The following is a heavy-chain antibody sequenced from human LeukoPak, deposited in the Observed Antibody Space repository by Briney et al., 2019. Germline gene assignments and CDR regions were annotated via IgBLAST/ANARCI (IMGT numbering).Heavy chain of an antibody. CDR3: AKDSPYDSSAPGYFDY. CDR2: IYSGGST. CDR1: GFTVSSNY. D-gene: IGHD3-22*01. J-gene: IGHJ4*02. V-gene: IGHV3-53*01. Sequence: PGGSLRLSCAASGFTVSSNYMSWVRQAPGKGLEWVSVIYSGGSTYYADSVKGRFTISRDNSKNTLYLQMNSLRAEDTAVYYCAKDSPYDSSAPGYFDYWGQGTLVTVSS.